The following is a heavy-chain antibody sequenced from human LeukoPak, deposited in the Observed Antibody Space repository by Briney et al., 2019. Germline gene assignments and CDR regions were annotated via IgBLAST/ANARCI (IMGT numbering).Heavy chain of an antibody. CDR3: AKASAMIVVVSKYFDY. Sequence: GGSLRLSCAASGFTFSNYWMHWVRQAPGKGLEWVSAISGSGGSTYYADSVKGRFTISRDNSKNTLYLQMNSLRAEDTAVYYCAKASAMIVVVSKYFDYWGQGTLVTVSS. D-gene: IGHD3-22*01. V-gene: IGHV3-23*01. CDR1: GFTFSNYW. J-gene: IGHJ4*02. CDR2: ISGSGGST.